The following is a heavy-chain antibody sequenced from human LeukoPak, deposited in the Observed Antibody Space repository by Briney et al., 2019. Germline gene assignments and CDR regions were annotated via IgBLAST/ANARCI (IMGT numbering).Heavy chain of an antibody. CDR2: ISYDGSNK. V-gene: IGHV3-30-3*01. CDR1: GFTFSSYA. J-gene: IGHJ3*02. CDR3: ARISGLVVVMADAFDI. D-gene: IGHD3-22*01. Sequence: GGSLRLSCAASGFTFSSYAMHWVRQAPGKGLEWVAVISYDGSNKYYADSVKGRFTISRDNSKNTLYLQMNSLRAEDTAVYYCARISGLVVVMADAFDIWGQGTMVTVSS.